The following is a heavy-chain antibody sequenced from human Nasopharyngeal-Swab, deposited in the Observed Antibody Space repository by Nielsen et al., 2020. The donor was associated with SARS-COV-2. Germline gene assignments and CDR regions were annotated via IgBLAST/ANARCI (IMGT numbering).Heavy chain of an antibody. CDR1: GGSIGSNNW. CDR2: IYHSGST. Sequence: SETLSLTCAVSGGSIGSNNWWSWVRQPPGKGLEWIGEIYHSGSTNYSPSLKSRVTVSVDKSKNQFSLKLSSVTAADTAVYYCARGEYDILTGYYTFDYWGQGTLVTVSS. J-gene: IGHJ4*02. D-gene: IGHD3-9*01. CDR3: ARGEYDILTGYYTFDY. V-gene: IGHV4-4*02.